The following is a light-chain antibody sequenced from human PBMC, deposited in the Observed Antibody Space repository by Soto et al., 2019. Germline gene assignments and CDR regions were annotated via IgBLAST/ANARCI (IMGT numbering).Light chain of an antibody. CDR1: SSNIGSNT. J-gene: IGLJ1*01. CDR2: SNN. V-gene: IGLV1-44*01. CDR3: AAWDATLNGYV. Sequence: QPVLTQPPSASGTPGQRVTISCSGSSSNIGSNTVNWYQQLPATAPKLLIYSNNQRPSGVPDRFSGSKSGTSASLAISGLQSEDEADYYCAAWDATLNGYVFGTGTKLTVL.